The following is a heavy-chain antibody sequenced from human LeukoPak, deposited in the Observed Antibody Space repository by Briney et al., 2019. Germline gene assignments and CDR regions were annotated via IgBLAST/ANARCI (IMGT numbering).Heavy chain of an antibody. Sequence: ASVKVSCKASGYTFTGYYMHWVRQAPGQGLEWMGWINPNSGGTNYAQKFQGRVTMTRDTSISTAYMELSRLRSDDTAVYYCARANYYDSSGYGSPDAFDICGRGTRVTVSS. CDR1: GYTFTGYY. CDR2: INPNSGGT. D-gene: IGHD3-22*01. CDR3: ARANYYDSSGYGSPDAFDI. V-gene: IGHV1-2*02. J-gene: IGHJ3*02.